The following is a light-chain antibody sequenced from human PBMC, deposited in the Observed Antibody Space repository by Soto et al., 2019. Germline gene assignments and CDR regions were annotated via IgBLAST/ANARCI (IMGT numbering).Light chain of an antibody. J-gene: IGKJ1*01. CDR1: QSLLHSDGNTY. Sequence: DLVMTQTPLSLSVTPGQSASISCKSSQSLLHSDGNTYLYWYLQRPGQPPHLLISEGSNRFSGVSNRFSGSGSGTDFTLKISRVEAEDVGVYYCMQSIQLPKTFGQGTKVEIK. CDR3: MQSIQLPKT. V-gene: IGKV2D-29*01. CDR2: EGS.